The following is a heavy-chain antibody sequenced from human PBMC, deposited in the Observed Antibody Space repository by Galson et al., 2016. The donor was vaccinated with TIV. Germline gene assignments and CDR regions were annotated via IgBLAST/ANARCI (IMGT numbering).Heavy chain of an antibody. CDR3: AIDPDGAYYYDSGSYYKDH. V-gene: IGHV3-23*01. CDR2: ISGGSYSL. D-gene: IGHD3-10*01. CDR1: GFNFRSYA. Sequence: SLRLSCAASGFNFRSYAMNWVRQAPGKALEWVSLISGGSYSLNYADSVKGRFTISRDDAKNTLSLQMNSLRAEDTATYYCAIDPDGAYYYDSGSYYKDHWGQGTLVTVSS. J-gene: IGHJ4*02.